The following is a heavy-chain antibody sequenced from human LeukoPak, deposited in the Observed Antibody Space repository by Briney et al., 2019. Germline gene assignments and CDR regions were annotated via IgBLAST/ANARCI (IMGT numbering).Heavy chain of an antibody. J-gene: IGHJ5*02. CDR1: GGPFSGYY. D-gene: IGHD3-10*01. CDR3: ARNKYYYGLGNYGVPSWFAP. Sequence: PSETPSLTCAVYGGPFSGYYCSWIRQTPGKGVEWIGENNHCEITSYNRSLKSRLTIPVGSPNNLFSLRETSVTAADTAVYYCARNKYYYGLGNYGVPSWFAPWAGGTRVSLSS. CDR2: NNHCEIT. V-gene: IGHV4-34*01.